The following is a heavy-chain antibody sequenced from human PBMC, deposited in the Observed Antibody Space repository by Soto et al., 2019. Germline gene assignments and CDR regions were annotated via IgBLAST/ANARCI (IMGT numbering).Heavy chain of an antibody. J-gene: IGHJ3*02. Sequence: PSETLSLTCTVSGGSIISGDYYWIWIRQPPGKGLEWIGYIYYSGSTYYNPSLKSRVTISVDTSKNQFSLKLSSVTAADTAVYYCASAISTDAFDIWGQGTVVTVSS. CDR1: GGSIISGDYY. CDR3: ASAISTDAFDI. V-gene: IGHV4-30-4*01. CDR2: IYYSGST.